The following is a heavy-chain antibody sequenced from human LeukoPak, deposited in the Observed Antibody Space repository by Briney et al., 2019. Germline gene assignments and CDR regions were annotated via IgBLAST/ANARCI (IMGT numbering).Heavy chain of an antibody. D-gene: IGHD1-26*01. CDR3: ARGGSSILDY. CDR1: GFTFSSYS. J-gene: IGHJ4*02. CDR2: ISSSSRYI. Sequence: GGSLRLSCAASGFTFSSYSMNWVRQAPGKGLEWVSSISSSSRYIYYADSVKGRFSISRDNAKNSLYPQMNSLRAEDTAVYYCARGGSSILDYWGQGTLVTVSS. V-gene: IGHV3-21*01.